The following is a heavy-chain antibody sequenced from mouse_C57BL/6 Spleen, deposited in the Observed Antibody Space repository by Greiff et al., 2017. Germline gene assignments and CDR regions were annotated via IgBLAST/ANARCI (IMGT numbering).Heavy chain of an antibody. V-gene: IGHV1-55*01. CDR2: IYPGSGST. D-gene: IGHD3-2*02. J-gene: IGHJ2*01. CDR3: ARSQVFLSRRDDFDY. Sequence: QVQLQQPGAELVKPGASVKMSCKASGYTFTSYWITWVKQRPGQGLEWIGDIYPGSGSTNYNEKFKSKATLTVDTSSSTAYMQLSSLTSEDSAVYYCARSQVFLSRRDDFDYWGQGTTLTVSS. CDR1: GYTFTSYW.